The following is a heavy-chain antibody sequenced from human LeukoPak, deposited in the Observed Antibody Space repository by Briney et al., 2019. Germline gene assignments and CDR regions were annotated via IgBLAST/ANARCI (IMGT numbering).Heavy chain of an antibody. CDR1: GYTFTSYY. J-gene: IGHJ4*02. CDR3: ARAMVRGVITSGPTGY. V-gene: IGHV1-46*01. CDR2: INPSGGST. Sequence: GASVKVSCKASGYTFTSYYMHWVRQAPGQGLEWMGIINPSGGSTSYAQKFLGRVTMTRDMSTSTVYMELSSLRSEDTAVYYCARAMVRGVITSGPTGYWGQGTLVTVSS. D-gene: IGHD3-10*01.